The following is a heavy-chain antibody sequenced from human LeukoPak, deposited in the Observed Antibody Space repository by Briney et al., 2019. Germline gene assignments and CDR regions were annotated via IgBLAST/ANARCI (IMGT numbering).Heavy chain of an antibody. CDR1: GGSISSGGYY. D-gene: IGHD3-10*01. CDR2: IYHSGST. CDR3: ARDGRFGEQKPYYMDV. Sequence: SQTLSLTCTVSGGSISSGGYYWSWIRQPPGKGLEWIGYIYHSGSTYYNPSLKSRVTISVDRSKNQFSLKLSSVTAADTAVYYCARDGRFGEQKPYYMDVWGKGTTVTVSS. J-gene: IGHJ6*03. V-gene: IGHV4-30-2*01.